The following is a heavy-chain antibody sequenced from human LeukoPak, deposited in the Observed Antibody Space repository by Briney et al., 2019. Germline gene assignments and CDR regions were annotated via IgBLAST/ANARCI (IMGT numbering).Heavy chain of an antibody. CDR1: GFTFSGYG. D-gene: IGHD1-26*01. J-gene: IGHJ4*02. CDR2: IWYDGSKK. Sequence: GRSLRLSCAASGFTFSGYGMHWVRQAPGEGLEWVAVIWYDGSKKYYADSVKGRFTISRDNSKNTLNLQMNSLRAEDTALYYCAEEVGATYPTFDYWGQGTLVTVSS. CDR3: AEEVGATYPTFDY. V-gene: IGHV3-33*06.